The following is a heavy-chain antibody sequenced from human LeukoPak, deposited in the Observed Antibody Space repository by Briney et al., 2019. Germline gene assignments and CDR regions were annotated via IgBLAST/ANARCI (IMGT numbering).Heavy chain of an antibody. Sequence: GGSLRLSCAASGFTFNKSAMHWVRQAPGKGLEWVAVIWYGGSNKYYADSVQGRFTISRDNPKDTLYLQMNSLRAEDTAVYYCAKGRYSSPTYYFDYWGQGTLVTVSS. V-gene: IGHV3-33*06. CDR3: AKGRYSSPTYYFDY. D-gene: IGHD6-13*01. CDR1: GFTFNKSA. CDR2: IWYGGSNK. J-gene: IGHJ4*02.